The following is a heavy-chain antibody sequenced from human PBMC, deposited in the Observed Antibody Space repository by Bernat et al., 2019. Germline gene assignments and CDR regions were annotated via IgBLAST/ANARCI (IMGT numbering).Heavy chain of an antibody. V-gene: IGHV5-51*01. J-gene: IGHJ4*02. CDR2: TYPGDPDT. Sequence: EVQLVQSGAEVKKPGESLKISCKGSGYSFTSYWIGWVRQMPGKGLEWMGITYPGDPDTRYSPSSQGQVSISAGKSISTAYLQWSSLKASDTAMYYCARLSGGGYYTPLHWGQGTLVTVAA. CDR1: GYSFTSYW. D-gene: IGHD3-3*01. CDR3: ARLSGGGYYTPLH.